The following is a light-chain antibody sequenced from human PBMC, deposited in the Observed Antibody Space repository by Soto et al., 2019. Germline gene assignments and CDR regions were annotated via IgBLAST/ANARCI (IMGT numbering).Light chain of an antibody. CDR1: RSNIGTNT. CDR3: AGWDDSLNGYV. CDR2: SNN. V-gene: IGLV1-44*01. J-gene: IGLJ1*01. Sequence: QSVLTQPPSAFGTPGQRVTIYCSGSRSNIGTNTVNWSQQLPGTAPKLLIYSNNQRPSGVPDRFSGSKSGTSASLAISGLQSEAEADYYCAGWDDSLNGYVFGTGTKVTVL.